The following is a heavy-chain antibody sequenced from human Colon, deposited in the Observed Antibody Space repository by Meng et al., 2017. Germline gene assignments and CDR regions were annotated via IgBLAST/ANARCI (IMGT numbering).Heavy chain of an antibody. CDR1: GASVRSPDHQ. Sequence: ESGPGLVGPSATLSLICAVSGASVRSPDHQWGWVRQPPGKGLEWIGYARIDYANTNYNPSLKSRVNVSLDTSKNQFSLNVRSVTAAGTAVYYCARDYWGSLDFWGQGILVTVSS. CDR3: ARDYWGSLDF. D-gene: IGHD3-16*01. CDR2: ARIDYANT. J-gene: IGHJ4*02. V-gene: IGHV4-61*08.